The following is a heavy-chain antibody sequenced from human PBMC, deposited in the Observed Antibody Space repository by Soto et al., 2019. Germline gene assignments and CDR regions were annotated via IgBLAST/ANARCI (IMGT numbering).Heavy chain of an antibody. D-gene: IGHD2-15*01. V-gene: IGHV3-30-3*01. Sequence: QVQLVESGGGVVQPGRSLRLSCAASGFTFSSYAMHWVRQAPGKGLEWVAVISYDGSNKYYADSVKGRFTISRDNSKNTLYLQMNRMRAEDTAVYYCARDDRDAIYCSGCSCLLDYWGQGNLVPVSS. CDR1: GFTFSSYA. CDR3: ARDDRDAIYCSGCSCLLDY. CDR2: ISYDGSNK. J-gene: IGHJ4*02.